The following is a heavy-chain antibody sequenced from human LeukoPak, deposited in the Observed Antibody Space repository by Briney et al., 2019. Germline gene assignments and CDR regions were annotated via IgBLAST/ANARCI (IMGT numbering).Heavy chain of an antibody. D-gene: IGHD3-22*01. Sequence: GGSLRLSCAASGFTFSDYEMNWVRQAPGKGLEWLSHISISGTTIHYADSVRGRFTISRDNAKNSVYLQMNSLRAEDTAVYYCARDYYDSSGYYWSDYWGQGTLVTVSS. CDR2: ISISGTTI. V-gene: IGHV3-48*03. CDR1: GFTFSDYE. CDR3: ARDYYDSSGYYWSDY. J-gene: IGHJ4*02.